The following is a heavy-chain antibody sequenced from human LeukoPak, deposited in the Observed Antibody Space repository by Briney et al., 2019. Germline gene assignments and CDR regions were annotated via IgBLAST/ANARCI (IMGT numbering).Heavy chain of an antibody. J-gene: IGHJ4*02. D-gene: IGHD6-13*01. V-gene: IGHV4-59*08. Sequence: NPSETLSLTCTVSGGSISSYYWSWIRQPPGKGLEWIGYIYYSGGTNYNPSLKSRVTISVDTSKNQFSLKLSSVTAADTAVYYCARHWETSSWYVDYWGQGILVTVSS. CDR1: GGSISSYY. CDR3: ARHWETSSWYVDY. CDR2: IYYSGGT.